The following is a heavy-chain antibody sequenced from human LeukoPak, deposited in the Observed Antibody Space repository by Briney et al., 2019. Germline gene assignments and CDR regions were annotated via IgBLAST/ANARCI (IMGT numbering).Heavy chain of an antibody. CDR1: GFTFTNSA. Sequence: PGGSLRLSCAASGFTFTNSAMSWVRQAPGKGLEWVSAISGRPSYADSVKGRFTISRDNSKNTLYLQVNSLRAEDTAVYYCAKALDCWYSKYWGQGTLVTVSS. CDR2: ISGRP. J-gene: IGHJ4*02. CDR3: AKALDCWYSKY. V-gene: IGHV3-23*01. D-gene: IGHD6-13*01.